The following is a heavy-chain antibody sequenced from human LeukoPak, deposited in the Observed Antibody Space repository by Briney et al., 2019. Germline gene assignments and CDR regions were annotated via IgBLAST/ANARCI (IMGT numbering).Heavy chain of an antibody. CDR3: VRSRSGWDYYFDY. J-gene: IGHJ4*02. D-gene: IGHD6-19*01. CDR2: ISSNGGST. V-gene: IGHV3-64D*06. CDR1: GFTFSSYA. Sequence: GGSLRLSCSASGFTFSSYAIHWVRQAPGKGLEYVSAISSNGGSTYYADSVKGRFTISRDNSKNTLYLQMSSLRAEDTAVYYCVRSRSGWDYYFDYWGQGTLVTVSS.